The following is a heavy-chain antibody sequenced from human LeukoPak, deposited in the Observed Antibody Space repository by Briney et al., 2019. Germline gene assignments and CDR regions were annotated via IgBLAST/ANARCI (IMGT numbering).Heavy chain of an antibody. V-gene: IGHV3-7*01. CDR2: IKQDGSEK. J-gene: IGHJ4*02. D-gene: IGHD4-11*01. CDR3: ARDRRCTATTVTYFDY. Sequence: GGSLRLSCAASGFTFSSYWMTWVRQAPGKGLEWVANIKQDGSEKYYVDSVRGRFTISRDNTKNSLYLQVNSLRAEHTAVYYCARDRRCTATTVTYFDYCGQGTLVTVSS. CDR1: GFTFSSYW.